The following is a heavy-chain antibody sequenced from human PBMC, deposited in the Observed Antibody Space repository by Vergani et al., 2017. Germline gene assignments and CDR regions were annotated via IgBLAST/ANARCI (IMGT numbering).Heavy chain of an antibody. CDR2: IKSKTDGGTT. V-gene: IGHV3-15*01. Sequence: EVQLVESGGGLVQPGGSLRLSCAASGFTVSSNYMSWVRQAPGKGLEWVGRIKSKTDGGTTDYAAPVKGRFTISRDDSKNTLYLQMNSLKTEDTAVYYCTTRAPFVVVPAAPYWGQGTLVTVSS. CDR3: TTRAPFVVVPAAPY. J-gene: IGHJ4*02. CDR1: GFTVSSNY. D-gene: IGHD2-2*01.